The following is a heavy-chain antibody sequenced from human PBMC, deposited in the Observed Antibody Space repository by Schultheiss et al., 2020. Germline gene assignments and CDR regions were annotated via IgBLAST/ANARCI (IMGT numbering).Heavy chain of an antibody. J-gene: IGHJ4*02. CDR2: IYTSGST. D-gene: IGHD3-10*01. V-gene: IGHV4-61*02. CDR3: ARHAGDSGSHDY. Sequence: SETLSLTCTVSGGSISSGDYYWSWIRQPPGKGLEWIGRIYTSGSTNYNPSLKSRVTMSVDTSKNQFSLKLSSVTATDTAVYYCARHAGDSGSHDYWGQGTLVTVYS. CDR1: GGSISSGDYY.